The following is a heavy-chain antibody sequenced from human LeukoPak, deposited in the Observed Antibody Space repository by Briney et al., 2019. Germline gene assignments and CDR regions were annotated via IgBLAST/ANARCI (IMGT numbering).Heavy chain of an antibody. CDR3: ARETVITIFGVAQDAFDI. V-gene: IGHV1-2*02. CDR2: INPNSGGT. Sequence: ASVKVSCKASGYTFTGYYMHWVRQAPGQGLEWMGWINPNSGGTNYAQKFQGRVTMTRDTSISTAYMELSRLRSDDTVVYYCARETVITIFGVAQDAFDIWGQGTMVTVSS. CDR1: GYTFTGYY. J-gene: IGHJ3*02. D-gene: IGHD3-3*01.